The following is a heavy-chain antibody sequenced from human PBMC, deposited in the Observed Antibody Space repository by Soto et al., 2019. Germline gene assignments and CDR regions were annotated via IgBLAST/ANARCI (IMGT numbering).Heavy chain of an antibody. D-gene: IGHD3-22*01. Sequence: PSETLSLTCAVSGGSISSSNWWSWVRQPPGKGLEWIGEIYHSGSTNYNPYLKSRVTISVDKSKNQFSLKLSSVTSADTAVYYCARDLSSSGHRGAFDIWGQGTMVT. CDR1: GGSISSSNW. CDR2: IYHSGST. V-gene: IGHV4-4*02. J-gene: IGHJ3*02. CDR3: ARDLSSSGHRGAFDI.